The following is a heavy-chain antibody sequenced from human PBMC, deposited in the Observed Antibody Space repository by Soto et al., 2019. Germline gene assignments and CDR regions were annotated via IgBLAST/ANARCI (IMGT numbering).Heavy chain of an antibody. Sequence: QGTLKESGPVLVKPTETLTLTCTVSGFSLSNAGLGVSWIRQPPGKALEWLAHIFTSDDKSYRTSLKRRLTTSKDPSKRQLVLTMTDMDPVDTATYYCARHLPIYGTSVCLDYWGHGTMVTVSS. CDR3: ARHLPIYGTSVCLDY. CDR1: GFSLSNAGLG. J-gene: IGHJ4*01. V-gene: IGHV2-26*01. CDR2: IFTSDDK. D-gene: IGHD3-3*01.